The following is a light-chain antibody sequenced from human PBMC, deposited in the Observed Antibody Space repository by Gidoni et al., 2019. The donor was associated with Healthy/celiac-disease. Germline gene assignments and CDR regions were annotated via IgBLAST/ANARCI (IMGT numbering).Light chain of an antibody. Sequence: QSVLTQPPSASGTPGQRVTIPCSGSRSNIGSNTVHWYQQLPGTAPKLLIYSNNQRPSGVPDRFSGSKSGTSASLAISGLQSEDEADYYCAACDDSLNGPVFGGGTKLTVL. CDR2: SNN. J-gene: IGLJ2*01. CDR1: RSNIGSNT. CDR3: AACDDSLNGPV. V-gene: IGLV1-44*01.